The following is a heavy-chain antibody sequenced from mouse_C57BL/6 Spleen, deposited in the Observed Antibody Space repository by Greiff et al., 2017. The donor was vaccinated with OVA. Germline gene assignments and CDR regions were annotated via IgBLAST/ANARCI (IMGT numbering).Heavy chain of an antibody. CDR1: GYTFTSYW. CDR2: IDPSDSYT. Sequence: QVQLKQPGAELVMPGASVKLSCKASGYTFTSYWMHWVKQRPGQGLEWIGEIDPSDSYTNYNQKFKGKSTLTVDKSSSTAYMQLSSLTSEDSAVYYCARGHYYGSSGGYFDVWGTGTTVTVSS. CDR3: ARGHYYGSSGGYFDV. V-gene: IGHV1-69*01. D-gene: IGHD1-1*01. J-gene: IGHJ1*03.